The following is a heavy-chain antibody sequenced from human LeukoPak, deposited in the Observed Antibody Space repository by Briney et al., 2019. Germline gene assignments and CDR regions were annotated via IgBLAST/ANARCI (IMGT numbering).Heavy chain of an antibody. D-gene: IGHD6-19*01. V-gene: IGHV4-59*01. Sequence: SETLSLTCTVSDDSMSSYYCSWIRQPPGKGLEWIGYISYTGSTSYNHSLKSRVTISVDWSKNQFSLRLTSVTAADTAVYYCARGLGRWGQGTLVTVSS. CDR1: DDSMSSYY. CDR3: ARGLGR. CDR2: ISYTGST. J-gene: IGHJ1*01.